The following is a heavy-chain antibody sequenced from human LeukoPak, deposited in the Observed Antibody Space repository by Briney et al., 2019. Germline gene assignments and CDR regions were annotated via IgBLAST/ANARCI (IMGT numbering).Heavy chain of an antibody. D-gene: IGHD2-2*01. CDR1: GGSISSGGYS. CDR3: ARSRLVAFDI. Sequence: SETLSLTCAVSGGSISSGGYSWSWIRQPPGKGLEWIGYIYHSGSTYYNPSLKSRVTISVDRSKNQFSLKLSSVTAADTAVYYCARSRLVAFDIWGQGTMVTVSS. J-gene: IGHJ3*02. V-gene: IGHV4-30-2*01. CDR2: IYHSGST.